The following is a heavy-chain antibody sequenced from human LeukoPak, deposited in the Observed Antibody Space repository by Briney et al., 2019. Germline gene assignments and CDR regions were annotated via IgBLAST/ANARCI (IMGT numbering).Heavy chain of an antibody. V-gene: IGHV3-49*04. CDR2: IRSKAYGGTT. J-gene: IGHJ4*02. CDR3: TRALVRYYFDY. Sequence: GVSLRLSCTASGFTFGDYAMSWVRQAPGKGREWVGFIRSKAYGGTTEYAASVKGRFTISRDDSKSIAYLQMNSLKTEDTAVYYCTRALVRYYFDYWGQGTLVTVSS. D-gene: IGHD6-13*01. CDR1: GFTFGDYA.